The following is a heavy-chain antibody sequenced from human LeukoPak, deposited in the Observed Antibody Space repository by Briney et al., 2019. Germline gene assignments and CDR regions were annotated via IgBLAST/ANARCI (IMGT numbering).Heavy chain of an antibody. D-gene: IGHD2-15*01. V-gene: IGHV4-59*08. CDR3: ARSGSYAAAGDY. CDR2: IYYSGST. J-gene: IGHJ4*02. Sequence: SEPLSLTCTVSVGPHSRYYWSWIRQPPGKGLEWIGYIYYSGSTNYNPSLKSRVTISLDTSKNQFSMKLSSVTAADTAVYYWARSGSYAAAGDYWGQGTLVTVSS. CDR1: VGPHSRYY.